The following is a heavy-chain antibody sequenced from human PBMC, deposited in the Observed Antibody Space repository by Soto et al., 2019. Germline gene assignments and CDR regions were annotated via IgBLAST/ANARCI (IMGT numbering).Heavy chain of an antibody. CDR3: ARHRAAVAAIDAFDI. J-gene: IGHJ3*02. CDR2: IYYSGST. D-gene: IGHD6-19*01. V-gene: IGHV4-39*01. Sequence: QLQLQESGPGLVKPSETLSLTCTVSGGSISSSSYYWGWIRQPPGKGLEWIGSIYYSGSTYYNPSLKSRVTISVDTSKNQFSLKLSSVTAADTAVYYCARHRAAVAAIDAFDIWGQGTMVTVSS. CDR1: GGSISSSSYY.